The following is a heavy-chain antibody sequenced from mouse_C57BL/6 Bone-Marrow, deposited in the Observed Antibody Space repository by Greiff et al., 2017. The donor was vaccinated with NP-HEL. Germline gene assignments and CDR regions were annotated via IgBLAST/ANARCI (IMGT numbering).Heavy chain of an antibody. CDR1: GYAFSSYW. Sequence: VQLQQSGAELVQPGASVKISCKASGYAFSSYWINWVKQRPGKGLEWIGQIYPGDGDTNYNGKSKGKASLTADKSSSTAYMQLSILTSEDSAVYFCARGDYGSSRFGYAMDYWGQGTSVTVSS. D-gene: IGHD1-1*01. J-gene: IGHJ4*01. CDR3: ARGDYGSSRFGYAMDY. V-gene: IGHV1-80*01. CDR2: IYPGDGDT.